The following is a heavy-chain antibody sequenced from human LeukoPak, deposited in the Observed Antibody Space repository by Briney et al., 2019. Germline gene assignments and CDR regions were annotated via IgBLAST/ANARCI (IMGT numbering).Heavy chain of an antibody. V-gene: IGHV4-34*01. J-gene: IGHJ4*02. Sequence: PETLSLTCAVYGGSFSGYYWSWIRQPPGKGLEWIGEINHSGSTNYNPSLKSRVTISVDTSKNQFSLKLSSVTAADTAVYYCARGPPPRGGSGSYYPFDYWGQGTLVTVSS. CDR1: GGSFSGYY. D-gene: IGHD3-10*01. CDR2: INHSGST. CDR3: ARGPPPRGGSGSYYPFDY.